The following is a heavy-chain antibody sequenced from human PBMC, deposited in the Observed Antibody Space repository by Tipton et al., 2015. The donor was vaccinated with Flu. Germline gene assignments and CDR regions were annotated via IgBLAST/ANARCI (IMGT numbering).Heavy chain of an antibody. CDR3: ACKFGNWGVWEPLDY. V-gene: IGHV4-34*01. J-gene: IGHJ4*02. CDR1: GGSFSNYY. Sequence: LRLSCAIYGGSFSNYYWRWIRQPPGKGLGWVGEINHSRTTNYHPSLKSRVTISVDTSKNQFSLKLTSVTAADTAVYYCACKFGNWGVWEPLDYWGQGTLVTVSS. CDR2: INHSRTT. D-gene: IGHD7-27*01.